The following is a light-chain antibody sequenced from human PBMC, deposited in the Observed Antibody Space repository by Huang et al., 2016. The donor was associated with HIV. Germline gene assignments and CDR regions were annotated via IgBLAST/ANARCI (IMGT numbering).Light chain of an antibody. CDR3: QQYSTSSYT. Sequence: IVLTQSPATLSLSPGERATLTCGASQDVRNNYLAWYQQEPGLAPRLLIYAAHVRATGIPDRFSGSGSGTDFTLTISILEPEDFAMYYCQQYSTSSYTFGQGTKVDI. J-gene: IGKJ2*01. V-gene: IGKV3D-20*01. CDR1: QDVRNNY. CDR2: AAH.